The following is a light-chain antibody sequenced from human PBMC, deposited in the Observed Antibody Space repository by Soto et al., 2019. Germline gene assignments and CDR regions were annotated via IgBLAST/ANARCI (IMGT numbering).Light chain of an antibody. Sequence: QSVLTQPASVSGSPGQSITISCTGTSSDVGGYKYVSWYQQHPGKAPKVMIYEVSNRPSGVSNRFSGSKSGNTASLTISGLQAKDEADYYCSSYTSSSTVVFGGGTKLTVL. J-gene: IGLJ2*01. V-gene: IGLV2-14*01. CDR2: EVS. CDR1: SSDVGGYKY. CDR3: SSYTSSSTVV.